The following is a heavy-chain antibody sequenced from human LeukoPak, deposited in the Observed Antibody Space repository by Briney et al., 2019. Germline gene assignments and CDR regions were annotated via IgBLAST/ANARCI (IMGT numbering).Heavy chain of an antibody. CDR2: INPNSGGT. CDR3: ARVLGIRDY. Sequence: GASVRVSCTASGYTFTVYYMHWVRQAPGQGLEWMGWINPNSGGTNYAQKFQGRVTMTRDTSISTAYMELSRLRSDDTAVYYCARVLGIRDYWGQGTLVTVSS. CDR1: GYTFTVYY. D-gene: IGHD7-27*01. J-gene: IGHJ4*02. V-gene: IGHV1-2*02.